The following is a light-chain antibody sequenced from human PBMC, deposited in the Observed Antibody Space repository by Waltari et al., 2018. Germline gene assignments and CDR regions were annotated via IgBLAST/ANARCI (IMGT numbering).Light chain of an antibody. CDR2: DFS. J-gene: IGLJ2*01. CDR1: SNDVGYNNY. V-gene: IGLV2-14*03. CDR3: SSYTSSSTLL. Sequence: QSALTQPASVSGSPGPSITISCTGTSNDVGYNNYVCWYQQHPGKAPKLLIYDFSKRPSGIADRFSGPRSGNTASLTISGLQADDEADYYCSSYTSSSTLLFGGGTKVTVL.